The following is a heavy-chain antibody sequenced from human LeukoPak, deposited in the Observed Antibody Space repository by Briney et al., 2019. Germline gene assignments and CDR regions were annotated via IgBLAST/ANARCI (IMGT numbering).Heavy chain of an antibody. V-gene: IGHV4-59*08. Sequence: SETLSLTCTGSGGSISNYYWSWIRQPPGKGLEWIGYIYYSGSTNYNPSLKSRVTISVDTSKNQFSLKLSSVTAADTAVYYCVRGEDYWGQGTLVTVSS. CDR2: IYYSGST. J-gene: IGHJ4*02. CDR3: VRGEDY. CDR1: GGSISNYY.